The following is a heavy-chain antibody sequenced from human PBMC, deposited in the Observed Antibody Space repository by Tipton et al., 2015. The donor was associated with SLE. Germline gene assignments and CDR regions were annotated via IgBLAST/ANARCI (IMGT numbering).Heavy chain of an antibody. CDR1: GYTFTNYP. CDR3: ARETTETRDGLDV. Sequence: QSGPEVKKPGASVKVSCKASGYTFTNYPMHWVRQAPGQRLEWMGWMKFKTGNAGYAQNFQGRVTMTRDTSINTAYMELRNLRSNDTAVYYCARETTETRDGLDVWGQGTTVTVSS. D-gene: IGHD1-1*01. CDR2: MKFKTGNA. J-gene: IGHJ6*02. V-gene: IGHV1-8*02.